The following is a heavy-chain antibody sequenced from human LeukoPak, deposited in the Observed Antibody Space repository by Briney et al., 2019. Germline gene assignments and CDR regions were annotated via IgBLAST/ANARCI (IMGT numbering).Heavy chain of an antibody. CDR1: GGSISSYY. D-gene: IGHD6-19*01. J-gene: IGHJ4*02. V-gene: IGHV4-4*07. Sequence: PSETLSLTCTVFGGSISSYYWSWIRQPAGKGLEWIGRIHTSGSTNYNPSLKSRVTMSVDTSKNQFSLKLTSVTAADTAVYYCARDGDVGSGWYGQFDYWGQGTLVTVSS. CDR2: IHTSGST. CDR3: ARDGDVGSGWYGQFDY.